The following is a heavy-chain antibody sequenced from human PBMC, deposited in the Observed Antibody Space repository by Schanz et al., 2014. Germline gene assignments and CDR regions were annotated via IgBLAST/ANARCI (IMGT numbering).Heavy chain of an antibody. CDR3: ARTGYDPSLTH. D-gene: IGHD5-12*01. J-gene: IGHJ4*02. V-gene: IGHV1-69*02. Sequence: QVQLVQSGAEVKKPGSSVQVSCKASGDTFRSYTINWVRHAPGQGLEWMGRIIPITGITNYAQKFQGRVTFTADKSTSTAFLEVNSLRSEDTAVYCARTGYDPSLTHWGQGTLVTVSS. CDR1: GDTFRSYT. CDR2: IIPITGIT.